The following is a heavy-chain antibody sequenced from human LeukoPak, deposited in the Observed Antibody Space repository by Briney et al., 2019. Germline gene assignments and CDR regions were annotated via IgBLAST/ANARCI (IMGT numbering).Heavy chain of an antibody. CDR1: GGSISPYY. V-gene: IGHV4-59*01. D-gene: IGHD5-24*01. CDR3: ARALSEMATDFDY. CDR2: IYHSGKT. Sequence: TSETLSLTCTVSGGSISPYYWSWIRQSPGKGLEWIGYIYHSGKTYYNPSLKSRITISVDTSKNQFSLKVTSVTAADTAVYYCARALSEMATDFDYWGQGTLVTVSS. J-gene: IGHJ4*02.